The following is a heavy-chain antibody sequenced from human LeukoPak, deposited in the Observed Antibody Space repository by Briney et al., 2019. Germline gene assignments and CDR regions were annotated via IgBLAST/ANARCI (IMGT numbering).Heavy chain of an antibody. J-gene: IGHJ3*02. D-gene: IGHD5-24*01. V-gene: IGHV1-2*02. CDR1: GYTFTGYY. CDR2: INPNSGGT. Sequence: ASVKVSCKASGYTFTGYYMHWVRQAPGQGLEWMGWINPNSGGTNYAQKFQGRVTMTRDTSISTAYMELSRVRSDDTAVYYCARDWEMATISFDIWGQGTMVTVSS. CDR3: ARDWEMATISFDI.